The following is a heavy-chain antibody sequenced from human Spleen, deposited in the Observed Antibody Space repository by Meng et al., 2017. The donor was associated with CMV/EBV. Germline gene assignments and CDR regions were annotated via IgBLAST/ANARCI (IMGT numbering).Heavy chain of an antibody. J-gene: IGHJ4*02. CDR1: GGSISSRSYY. Sequence: LQESGSGLVKPSDTRSLTCNVFGGSISSRSYYWGWIRQPPGKGLEWIGSIYYSGSTYYNPSLKSRVTISVDTSKNQFSLKLSSVTAADTAVYYCARGGSSSAVDYWGQGTLVTVSS. D-gene: IGHD6-6*01. CDR2: IYYSGST. CDR3: ARGGSSSAVDY. V-gene: IGHV4-39*07.